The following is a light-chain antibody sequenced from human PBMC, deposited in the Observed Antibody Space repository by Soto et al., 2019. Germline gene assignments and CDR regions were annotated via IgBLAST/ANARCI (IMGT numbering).Light chain of an antibody. V-gene: IGKV1-27*01. CDR3: QKYNTAPQT. CDR1: QGILDY. CDR2: AAS. J-gene: IGKJ1*01. Sequence: DIPMTQSPSSLSASVGDRVTITCRASQGILDYLAWYQQKPGKAPKLLIYAASTLRSGVPSRFSGSGSGTDFTLTISSLQPEDVATYYCQKYNTAPQTFGPGTKVEIK.